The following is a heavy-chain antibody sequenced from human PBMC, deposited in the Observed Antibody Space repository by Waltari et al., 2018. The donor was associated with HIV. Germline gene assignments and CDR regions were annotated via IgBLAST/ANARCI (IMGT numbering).Heavy chain of an antibody. Sequence: QLQLQESGPGLVKPSETLSLTCTVSNGSIPNANHYWGWIRRPPGKGLGWIGSAYYSGNTYYNTALRSRVTISVDTSKGQFSLRLNSVTAADTAVYYCARHDWRGSDGYDVWGRGTMVTVSS. CDR1: NGSIPNANHY. CDR2: AYYSGNT. D-gene: IGHD3-3*01. V-gene: IGHV4-39*01. CDR3: ARHDWRGSDGYDV. J-gene: IGHJ3*01.